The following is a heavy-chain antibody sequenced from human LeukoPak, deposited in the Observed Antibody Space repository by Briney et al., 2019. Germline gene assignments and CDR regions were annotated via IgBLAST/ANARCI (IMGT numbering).Heavy chain of an antibody. CDR2: ISGRGGSK. J-gene: IGHJ3*02. Sequence: GGSLSLSCAASGFILSNVWVSWVRQAPGEGLEWVSAISGRGGSKYYADSVKGGFTISRDNSKNTLYLQMHSLRAEDTAVYYCAKDIKDDGVVITDAFDIWGQGTMVTVSS. CDR1: GFILSNVW. V-gene: IGHV3-23*01. D-gene: IGHD3-3*01. CDR3: AKDIKDDGVVITDAFDI.